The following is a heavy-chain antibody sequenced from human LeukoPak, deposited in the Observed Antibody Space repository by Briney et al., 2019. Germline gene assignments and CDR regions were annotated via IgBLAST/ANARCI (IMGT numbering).Heavy chain of an antibody. D-gene: IGHD2-2*01. CDR2: IYHSGST. J-gene: IGHJ5*02. CDR3: ARGAGYCSSTSCLENNWFDP. CDR1: GGSISSGGYS. V-gene: IGHV4-30-2*01. Sequence: KSSETLSLTCAVSGGSISSGGYSWSWIRQPPGKGLEWIGYIYHSGSTYYNPSLKSRVTISVDGSKNQFSLKLSSVTAADTAVYYCARGAGYCSSTSCLENNWFDPWGQGTLVTVSS.